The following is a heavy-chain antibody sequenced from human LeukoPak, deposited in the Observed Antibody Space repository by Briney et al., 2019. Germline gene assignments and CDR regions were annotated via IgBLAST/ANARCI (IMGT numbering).Heavy chain of an antibody. CDR1: GFTFSDYY. Sequence: PGGSLRLSCAASGFTFSDYYMSWIRQAPVKGLEWVSYISSGGSTIYYADPVKGRFTISRDNAKNSLYLQMNSLRAEDTAVYYCARDNSPVVVIKQALGYWGQGTLVTVSS. D-gene: IGHD3-22*01. V-gene: IGHV3-11*04. J-gene: IGHJ4*02. CDR3: ARDNSPVVVIKQALGY. CDR2: ISSGGSTI.